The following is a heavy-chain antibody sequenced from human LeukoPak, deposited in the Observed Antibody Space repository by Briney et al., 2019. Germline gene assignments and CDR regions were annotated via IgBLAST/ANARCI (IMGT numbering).Heavy chain of an antibody. CDR2: ISGSGGST. CDR3: AKSPRYYYDSSGYSQYYFDY. V-gene: IGHV3-23*01. Sequence: GGSLRLSCAASGFTFSSYAMSWVRQAPGKGLEWVSAISGSGGSTYYADSVKGRFTISRDNSKNTLYLQMNSLRAEDTAVYYCAKSPRYYYDSSGYSQYYFDYWGQGTLSPSPQ. D-gene: IGHD3-22*01. CDR1: GFTFSSYA. J-gene: IGHJ4*02.